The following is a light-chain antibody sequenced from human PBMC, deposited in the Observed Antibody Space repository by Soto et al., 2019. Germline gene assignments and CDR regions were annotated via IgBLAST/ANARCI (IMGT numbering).Light chain of an antibody. J-gene: IGKJ1*01. CDR3: QLLSSWPRT. V-gene: IGKV3-11*01. Sequence: EIVLTPSPAPLSLSPGERATLSCRAIQSVSSYLAWYQQKAGQAPMLLIYDASNRATGIPARVSGSVSGTAFTLTSSRLKPVDFAVYYCQLLSSWPRTVGLETKEDI. CDR2: DAS. CDR1: QSVSSY.